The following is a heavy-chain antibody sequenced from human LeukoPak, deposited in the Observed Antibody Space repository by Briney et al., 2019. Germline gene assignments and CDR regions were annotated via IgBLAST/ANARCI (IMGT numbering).Heavy chain of an antibody. D-gene: IGHD2-15*01. CDR3: AISCSGGSCYSEGNYYMDV. CDR2: INPNSGGT. Sequence: ASVKVSRKASGYTFTGYYMHWVRQAPGQGLEWMGWINPNSGGTNYAQKFQGRVTMTRDTSISTAYMELSRLRSDDTAVYYCAISCSGGSCYSEGNYYMDVWGKGTTVTVSS. CDR1: GYTFTGYY. V-gene: IGHV1-2*02. J-gene: IGHJ6*03.